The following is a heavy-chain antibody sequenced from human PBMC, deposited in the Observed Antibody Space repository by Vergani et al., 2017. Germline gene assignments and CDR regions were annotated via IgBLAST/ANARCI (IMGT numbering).Heavy chain of an antibody. Sequence: QVQLQESGPGLVKPSQTLSLTCTVSGGSISSGGYYWSWIRQHPGKGLEWIGYIYYSGSTYYTPSLKSRVTISVDTSKNQVFLKLSSVTAADPAVYYCARGYYDYVWGSYRQGAFDYWGQGTLVTVSS. CDR1: GGSISSGGYY. CDR2: IYYSGST. J-gene: IGHJ4*02. V-gene: IGHV4-31*03. D-gene: IGHD3-16*02. CDR3: ARGYYDYVWGSYRQGAFDY.